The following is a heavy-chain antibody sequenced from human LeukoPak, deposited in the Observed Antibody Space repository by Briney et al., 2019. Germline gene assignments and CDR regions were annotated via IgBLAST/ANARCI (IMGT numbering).Heavy chain of an antibody. CDR2: ISGSGSSR. Sequence: PGGSLRLSCAASGFTFSSYSMNWVRQAPGKGLEWVSAISGSGSSRYYADSVKGRFTISRDNSKNMLYLQMNSLRAEDTAVYYCAKDDWYYDSSGYYAFDYWGQGTLVTVSS. CDR3: AKDDWYYDSSGYYAFDY. J-gene: IGHJ4*02. V-gene: IGHV3-23*01. CDR1: GFTFSSYS. D-gene: IGHD3-22*01.